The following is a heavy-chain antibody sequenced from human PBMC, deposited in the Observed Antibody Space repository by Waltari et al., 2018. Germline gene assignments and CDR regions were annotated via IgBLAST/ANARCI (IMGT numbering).Heavy chain of an antibody. D-gene: IGHD6-13*01. J-gene: IGHJ6*03. CDR1: GYTFTGYY. V-gene: IGHV1-2*06. CDR3: ARDRGSSWYGEYYYYYMDV. Sequence: QVQLVQSGAEVKKPGASVKVSCKASGYTFTGYYMHWVRQAPGQGLEWMGRINPNRGGTNYAQKFQGRVTMTRDTSISTAYMELSRLRSDDTAVYYCARDRGSSWYGEYYYYYMDVWGKGTTVTVSS. CDR2: INPNRGGT.